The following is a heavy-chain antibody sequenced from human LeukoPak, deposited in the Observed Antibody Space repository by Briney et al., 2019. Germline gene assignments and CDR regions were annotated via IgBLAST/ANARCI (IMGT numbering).Heavy chain of an antibody. CDR2: INHSGST. CDR3: ARGRTYGDYSLDY. V-gene: IGHV4-34*01. CDR1: GGSFSGYY. J-gene: IGHJ4*02. Sequence: SETLSLTCAVYGGSFSGYYWSWIRQPPGKGLEWIGEINHSGSTNYNPSLKSRVTISVDTSKNQFSLKLSSVTAADTAVYYCARGRTYGDYSLDYWGQGTLVTVSS. D-gene: IGHD4-17*01.